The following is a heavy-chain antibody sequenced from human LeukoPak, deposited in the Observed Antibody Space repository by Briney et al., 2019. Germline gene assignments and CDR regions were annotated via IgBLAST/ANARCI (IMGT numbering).Heavy chain of an antibody. J-gene: IGHJ4*02. Sequence: SETLSLTCTVSGGSISSYYWSWIRQPPGKGLEWIGYIYYSGSTNYNPSLKSRVTISVDTSKNQFSLKLSSVTAADTAVYYCAILGELLWGGFDYWGQGTLVTVSS. CDR1: GGSISSYY. D-gene: IGHD3-10*01. V-gene: IGHV4-59*01. CDR3: AILGELLWGGFDY. CDR2: IYYSGST.